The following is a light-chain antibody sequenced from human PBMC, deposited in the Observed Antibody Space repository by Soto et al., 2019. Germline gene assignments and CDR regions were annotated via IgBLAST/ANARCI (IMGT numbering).Light chain of an antibody. CDR1: SSDVGGYNY. Sequence: QSALTQPHSVSGSPGQSVAISCSGTSSDVGGYNYVSWYQQHPGKAPKLIIFDVNKRPSGVPDRFSGSKPGSTASLTISGLQAEDEADYYCCSYGGSFYVVGTGTKVTV. CDR3: CSYGGSFYV. CDR2: DVN. J-gene: IGLJ1*01. V-gene: IGLV2-11*01.